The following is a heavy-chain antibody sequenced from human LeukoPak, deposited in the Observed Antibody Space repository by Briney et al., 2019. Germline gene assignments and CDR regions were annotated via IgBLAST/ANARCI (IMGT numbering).Heavy chain of an antibody. D-gene: IGHD6-6*01. CDR2: INHSGST. J-gene: IGHJ4*02. CDR1: GGSFSGYY. CDR3: ARERYSSSSPFDY. Sequence: PSETLSLTCAVYGGSFSGYYWSWIRQPPGKGLEWIGEINHSGSTNYNPPLKSRVTISVDTSKNQFSLKLSSVTAADTAVYYCARERYSSSSPFDYWGQGTLVTVSS. V-gene: IGHV4-34*01.